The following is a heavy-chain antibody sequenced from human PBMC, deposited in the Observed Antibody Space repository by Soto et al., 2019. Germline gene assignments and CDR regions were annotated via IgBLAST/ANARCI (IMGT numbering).Heavy chain of an antibody. CDR1: GDTDTNYV. Sequence: EEEHTEASVKVSCKASGDTDTNYVISWVRQAPGQGLEWMGWINAGNGNTKYSQKLQGRVTITRDTSASTAYMELSSLRSEDAAVYYCARPFYYDSSGWDIWGQGTMVTVSS. CDR2: INAGNGNT. D-gene: IGHD3-22*01. CDR3: ARPFYYDSSGWDI. V-gene: IGHV1-3*05. J-gene: IGHJ3*02.